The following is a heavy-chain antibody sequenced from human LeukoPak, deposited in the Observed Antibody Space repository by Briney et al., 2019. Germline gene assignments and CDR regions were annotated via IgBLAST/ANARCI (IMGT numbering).Heavy chain of an antibody. D-gene: IGHD6-6*01. CDR2: INRSGST. CDR3: ARVRIAARYFDY. V-gene: IGHV4-34*01. Sequence: SETLSLTCAVYGGSFSGYYWSWIRQPPGKGLEWIGEINRSGSTNYNPSLKSRVTISVDTSKNQFSLKLSSVTAADTAVYYCARVRIAARYFDYWGQGTLVTVSS. CDR1: GGSFSGYY. J-gene: IGHJ4*02.